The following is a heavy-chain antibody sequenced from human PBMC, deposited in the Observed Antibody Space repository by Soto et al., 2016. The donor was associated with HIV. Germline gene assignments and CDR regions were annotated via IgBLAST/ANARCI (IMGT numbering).Heavy chain of an antibody. CDR3: ARELSNDTGGSFNVAFDS. Sequence: QVQLQQWGEGLLGPSQTLTLKCAVYGGTFSGHFWNWLRQSPGKGPEWIGEINYNGTAHYNPSLKSRVTLLVDKSKNQIFLKLRSVIVADTGVYYCARELSNDTGGSFNVAFDSWGQGTKVTVSS. J-gene: IGHJ3*01. CDR2: INYNGTA. D-gene: IGHD2-15*01. V-gene: IGHV4-34*01. CDR1: GGTFSGHF.